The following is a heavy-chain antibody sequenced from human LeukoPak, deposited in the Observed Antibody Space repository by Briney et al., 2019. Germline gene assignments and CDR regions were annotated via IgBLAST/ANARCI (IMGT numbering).Heavy chain of an antibody. D-gene: IGHD6-13*01. V-gene: IGHV4-59*01. CDR1: GGSISSYY. CDR2: IYYSGST. CDR3: ARGGAAAGTGYYYYMDV. Sequence: SETLSLTCTVSGGSISSYYWSWIRQPPGKGLEWIGYIYYSGSTNYNPSLKSRVTISVDTSKNQFSLKLSSVTAADTAVYYCARGGAAAGTGYYYYMDVWGKGTTVTVSS. J-gene: IGHJ6*03.